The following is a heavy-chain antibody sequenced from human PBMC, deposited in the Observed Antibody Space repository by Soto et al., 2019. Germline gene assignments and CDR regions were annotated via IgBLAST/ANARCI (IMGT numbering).Heavy chain of an antibody. CDR2: IYYSGST. J-gene: IGHJ3*02. CDR3: ARRLKGIRGDAFDI. CDR1: GGSISSYY. Sequence: SETLSLTCTVSGGSISSYYWSWIRQPPGKGLEWIGYIYYSGSTNYNPSLKSRVTISVDTSKNQFSLKLSSVTAVDTAVYYCARRLKGIRGDAFDIWGQGTMVTVSS. D-gene: IGHD3-10*01. V-gene: IGHV4-59*01.